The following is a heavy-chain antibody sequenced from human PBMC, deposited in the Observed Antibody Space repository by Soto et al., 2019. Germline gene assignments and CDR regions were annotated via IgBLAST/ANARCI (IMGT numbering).Heavy chain of an antibody. J-gene: IGHJ4*02. CDR2: IYTGGSN. D-gene: IGHD3-10*01. Sequence: SETLSLTCTVSGGSISSYYWSWIRQPAGKGLEWIGRIYTGGSNNYNPSLKSRVTMSVDTSKNQFSLKLISVTAADTAVYYCARGPQYYSGSGSYYDYWGQGTLVTVSS. CDR1: GGSISSYY. V-gene: IGHV4-4*07. CDR3: ARGPQYYSGSGSYYDY.